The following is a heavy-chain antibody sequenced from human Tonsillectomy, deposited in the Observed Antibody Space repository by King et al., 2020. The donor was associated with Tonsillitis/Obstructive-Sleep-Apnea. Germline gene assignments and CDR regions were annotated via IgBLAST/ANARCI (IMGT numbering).Heavy chain of an antibody. J-gene: IGHJ4*02. Sequence: TLKESGPTLVKPTQTLTLTCTFSGFSLSTSGVGVGWIRQPPGKALEWLALIYWDDDKRHSPSLKSRLTITKDTSKNKVVLTMTNMDPVDTATYYCARSQLLYGSGSYSDYWGQGTLVTVSS. CDR2: IYWDDDK. D-gene: IGHD3-10*01. V-gene: IGHV2-5*02. CDR3: ARSQLLYGSGSYSDY. CDR1: GFSLSTSGVG.